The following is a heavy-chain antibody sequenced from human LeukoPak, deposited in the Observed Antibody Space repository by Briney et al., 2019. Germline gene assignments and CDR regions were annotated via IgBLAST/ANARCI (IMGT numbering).Heavy chain of an antibody. V-gene: IGHV3-30*02. D-gene: IGHD3-10*01. J-gene: IGHJ4*02. CDR2: IRYDGSNK. CDR3: AKGRGLLWFGESIDF. CDR1: GFTFSSYW. Sequence: GGSLRLSCAVSGFTFSSYWMSWVRQAPGKGLEWVAFIRYDGSNKYYADPVKGRFTISRDNSNNTLYLQMNSLRAEDTALYYCAKGRGLLWFGESIDFWGQGTLVTVSS.